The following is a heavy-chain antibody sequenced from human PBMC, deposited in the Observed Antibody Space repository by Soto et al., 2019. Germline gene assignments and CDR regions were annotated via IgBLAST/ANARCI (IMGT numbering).Heavy chain of an antibody. CDR3: ARGGNWNYPGPQGY. D-gene: IGHD1-7*01. CDR2: IYYSGST. Sequence: SETLSLTCTFSCGSIISYYWSWIRQPPGKGLEWIGYIYYSGSTNYNPSLKSRVTISVDTSKNQFSLKLSSVTAADTAVYYCARGGNWNYPGPQGYWGQGTLVTVSS. J-gene: IGHJ4*02. CDR1: CGSIISYY. V-gene: IGHV4-59*01.